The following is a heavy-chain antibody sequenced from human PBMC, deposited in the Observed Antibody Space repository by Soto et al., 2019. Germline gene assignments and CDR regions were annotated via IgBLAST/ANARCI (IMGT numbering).Heavy chain of an antibody. V-gene: IGHV3-30*18. CDR3: AEGGDYGDYYYYGMDV. CDR1: GFTFSSYG. J-gene: IGHJ6*02. CDR2: ISSDGSNK. Sequence: QLQLVESGGGVVQPGRSLRLSCAASGFTFSSYGMHWVRQAPGKGLEWVAVISSDGSNKYYADSVKGRFTISRDNSKNTLELEMDRLRAEDTAVYYCAEGGDYGDYYYYGMDVWGQGTTVTVSS. D-gene: IGHD4-17*01.